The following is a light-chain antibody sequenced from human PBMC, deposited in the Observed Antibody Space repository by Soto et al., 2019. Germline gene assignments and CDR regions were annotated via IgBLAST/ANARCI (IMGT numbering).Light chain of an antibody. J-gene: IGKJ5*01. CDR2: GAS. Sequence: EIFLTQAPFTLSLSPGEIATLSCRASQSVSSSYLAWYQQKPGQAPRLLIYGASSRATGIPDRFSGSGSGTDFTLTISRLEPEDFAVYYCQQYGSSPPTTFGQGTRLEIK. V-gene: IGKV3-20*01. CDR3: QQYGSSPPTT. CDR1: QSVSSSY.